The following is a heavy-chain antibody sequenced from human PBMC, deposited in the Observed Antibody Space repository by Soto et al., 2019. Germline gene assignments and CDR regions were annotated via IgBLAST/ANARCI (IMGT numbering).Heavy chain of an antibody. CDR2: IYYSGST. CDR1: GGSISSGGYY. D-gene: IGHD6-13*01. J-gene: IGHJ5*02. CDR3: ARNAPQAAAGTINWFDP. V-gene: IGHV4-31*03. Sequence: SETLSLTCTVSGGSISSGGYYWSWIRQHPGKGLEWIGYIYYSGSTYYNPSLKCRVTISVDTSKNQFSLKLSSVTAADTAVYYCARNAPQAAAGTINWFDPWGQGTLVTVSS.